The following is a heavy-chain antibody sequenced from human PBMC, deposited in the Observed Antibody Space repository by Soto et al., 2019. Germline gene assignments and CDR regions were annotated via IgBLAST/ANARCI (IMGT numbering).Heavy chain of an antibody. CDR1: GGSITRGGYY. CDR2: IYNSGTT. V-gene: IGHV4-31*03. CDR3: ARDPAP. J-gene: IGHJ5*02. Sequence: QVQLQESGPGLVKPSETLSLTCTVSGGSITRGGYYWSWIRQHPGKGLEWIGYIYNSGTTYYNPSLKSRVTIAVDTSKNQFPLKLTSVTAADTAVYYCARDPAPWGQGTLVTVSS.